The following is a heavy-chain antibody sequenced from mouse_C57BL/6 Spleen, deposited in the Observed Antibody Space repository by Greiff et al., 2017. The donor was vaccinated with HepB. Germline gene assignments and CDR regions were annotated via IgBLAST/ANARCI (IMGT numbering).Heavy chain of an antibody. CDR3: ARDDY. CDR2: LSDGGSYT. CDR1: GFTFSSYA. J-gene: IGHJ2*01. V-gene: IGHV5-4*01. Sequence: EVHLVESGGGLVKPGGSLKLSCAASGFTFSSYAMSWVRQTPEKRLEWVATLSDGGSYTYYPDNVKGRFTISRDNAKNNLYLQMSHLKSEDTAMYYCARDDYWGQGTTLTVSS.